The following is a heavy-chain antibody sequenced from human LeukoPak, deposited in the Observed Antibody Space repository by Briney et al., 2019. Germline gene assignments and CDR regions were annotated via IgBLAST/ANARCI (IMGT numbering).Heavy chain of an antibody. CDR3: AKEGGIQLWLPSHY. CDR1: GFTFSSFA. V-gene: IGHV3-30-3*02. Sequence: PGGSLRLSCAASGFTFSSFAMHWVRQAPGKGLEWVAVISYDGSNKYYADSVKGRFTISRDNSKNTLYLQMNSLRAEDTAVYYCAKEGGIQLWLPSHYWGQGTLVTVSS. D-gene: IGHD5-18*01. CDR2: ISYDGSNK. J-gene: IGHJ4*02.